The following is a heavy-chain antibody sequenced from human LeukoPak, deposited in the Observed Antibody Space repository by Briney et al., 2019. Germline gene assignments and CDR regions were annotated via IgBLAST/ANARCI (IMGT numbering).Heavy chain of an antibody. J-gene: IGHJ4*02. V-gene: IGHV1-46*01. D-gene: IGHD3-10*01. CDR3: ARAGIFDY. CDR1: GYTFTIYY. CDR2: INPSGGST. Sequence: ASVKVSRTASGYTFTIYYIHWVRQAPGQGLEWMGIINPSGGSTSYAQKFQGRVTMTRDTSTSTVYMELSSLRSEDTAVYYCARAGIFDYWAQGTLVTVSS.